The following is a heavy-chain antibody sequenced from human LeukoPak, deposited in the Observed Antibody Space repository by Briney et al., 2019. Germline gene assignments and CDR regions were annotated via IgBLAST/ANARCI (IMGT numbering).Heavy chain of an antibody. Sequence: PSETLSLTCTVSGGSISSSSYYWGWIRQPPGKGLEWIGSIYYSGSTYYNPSLKSRVTMSVDTSKNQFSLKLSSVTAADTAVYYCARGQWLVLWAFDIWGQGTMVTVSS. V-gene: IGHV4-39*07. D-gene: IGHD6-19*01. CDR2: IYYSGST. J-gene: IGHJ3*02. CDR3: ARGQWLVLWAFDI. CDR1: GGSISSSSYY.